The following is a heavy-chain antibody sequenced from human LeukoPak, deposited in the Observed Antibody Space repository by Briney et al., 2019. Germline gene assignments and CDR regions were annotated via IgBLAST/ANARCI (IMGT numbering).Heavy chain of an antibody. Sequence: GGSLRLSCAASGFTFSSYSMNWVRQAPGKGLEWVANLNPDGSERYSVDSLKGRFTISRDNAKISFYLQMSSLRAEDTAMYYCARLPLIRGIPGGLDFWGQGAMVTVSA. D-gene: IGHD3-10*01. CDR3: ARLPLIRGIPGGLDF. V-gene: IGHV3-7*01. CDR2: LNPDGSER. J-gene: IGHJ3*01. CDR1: GFTFSSYS.